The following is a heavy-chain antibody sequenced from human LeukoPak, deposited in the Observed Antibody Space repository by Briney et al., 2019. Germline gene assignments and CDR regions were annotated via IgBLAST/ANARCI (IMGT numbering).Heavy chain of an antibody. Sequence: GTLRLSCAASGFTFSSYGMSWVRQPPGKGLEWIGEINHSGSTNYNPSLKSRVTISVDTSKNQFSLKLSSVTAADTAVYYCARRRNYYDSSVNDYWGQGTLVTVSS. CDR1: GFTFSSYG. D-gene: IGHD3-22*01. CDR2: INHSGST. J-gene: IGHJ4*02. CDR3: ARRRNYYDSSVNDY. V-gene: IGHV4-34*01.